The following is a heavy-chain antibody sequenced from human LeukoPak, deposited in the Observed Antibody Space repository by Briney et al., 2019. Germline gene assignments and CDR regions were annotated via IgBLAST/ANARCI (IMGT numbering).Heavy chain of an antibody. Sequence: GGSLRLSCAASGFTFSTYSMNWVRQAPGKGLEWVSYISTSSSTIYYADSVKGRFTISRDNAKNSLYLQMNSLRVEDTALYYCARRAPSHDFDDWGQGTLVTVSS. V-gene: IGHV3-48*04. CDR2: ISTSSSTI. CDR3: ARRAPSHDFDD. CDR1: GFTFSTYS. J-gene: IGHJ4*02.